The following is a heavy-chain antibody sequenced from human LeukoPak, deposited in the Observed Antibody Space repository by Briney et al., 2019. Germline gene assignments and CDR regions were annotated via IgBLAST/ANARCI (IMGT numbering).Heavy chain of an antibody. CDR2: INTNTGNP. J-gene: IGHJ6*03. Sequence: GASVKVSCKASGYSFTTYAINWVRQAPGQGLERMGWINTNTGNPTYAQGFTGRFVFSLDTSVSTAYLQISSLKAEDTAVYYCARGRVEYYYYMDVWGKGTTVTVSS. CDR1: GYSFTTYA. CDR3: ARGRVEYYYYMDV. V-gene: IGHV7-4-1*02. D-gene: IGHD2-15*01.